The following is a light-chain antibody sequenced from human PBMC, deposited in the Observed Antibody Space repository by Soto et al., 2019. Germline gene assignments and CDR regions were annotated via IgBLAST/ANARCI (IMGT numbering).Light chain of an antibody. Sequence: IQLTQSPSSLSASVGDTVTITCRASQAIGSYFAWYQQRPGTAPKLLIYSASTLHSGVPSRFSGSGSGTDFPLPISSLHPEDFATYYCQQVDSSPRTFGPGPTVEI. V-gene: IGKV1-9*01. J-gene: IGKJ3*01. CDR2: SAS. CDR3: QQVDSSPRT. CDR1: QAIGSY.